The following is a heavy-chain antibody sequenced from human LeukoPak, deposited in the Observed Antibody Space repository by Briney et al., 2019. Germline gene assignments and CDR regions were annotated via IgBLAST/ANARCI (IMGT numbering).Heavy chain of an antibody. CDR3: ARAVPAAITPRGY. J-gene: IGHJ4*02. V-gene: IGHV3-48*01. D-gene: IGHD2-2*02. CDR2: ISSSSSTI. CDR1: GFSFSDYW. Sequence: GGSLRLSCGASGFSFSDYWMTWVRQAPGKGLEWVSYISSSSSTIYYADSVKGRFTISRDNAKNSLYLQMNSLRAEDTAVYYCARAVPAAITPRGYWGQGTLVTVSS.